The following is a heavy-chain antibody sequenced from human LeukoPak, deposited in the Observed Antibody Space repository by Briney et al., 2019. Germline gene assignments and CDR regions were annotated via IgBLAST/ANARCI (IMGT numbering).Heavy chain of an antibody. V-gene: IGHV1-69*04. Sequence: ASVKVSCKASGGTFSSYAISWVRQAPGQGLEWMGRIIPILGIANYAQKFQGRVTITADKSTSTAYMELSSLRSEDTAVYYCARDSICQAGTTPVYYYYGMDVWGQGTTVTVSS. CDR2: IIPILGIA. D-gene: IGHD1/OR15-1a*01. J-gene: IGHJ6*02. CDR1: GGTFSSYA. CDR3: ARDSICQAGTTPVYYYYGMDV.